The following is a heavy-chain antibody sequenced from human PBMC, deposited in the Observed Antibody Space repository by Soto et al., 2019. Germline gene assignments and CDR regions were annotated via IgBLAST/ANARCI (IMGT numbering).Heavy chain of an antibody. CDR1: GFTFSNYW. Sequence: PGGSLRLSCADSGFTFSNYWMNWVRQAPGKGLEWVANIRQDGGEIYYVDSVKGRFTISRDNTKNSLYLQMNSLRAEDTAVYYCARGADYGAHFQRWGQGTMVTVYS. V-gene: IGHV3-7*01. D-gene: IGHD4-17*01. CDR2: IRQDGGEI. J-gene: IGHJ1*01. CDR3: ARGADYGAHFQR.